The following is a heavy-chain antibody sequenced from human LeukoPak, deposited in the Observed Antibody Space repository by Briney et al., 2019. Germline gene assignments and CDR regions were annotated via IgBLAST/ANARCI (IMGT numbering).Heavy chain of an antibody. J-gene: IGHJ3*02. D-gene: IGHD5-24*01. V-gene: IGHV3-43D*03. CDR1: GFTFSSYW. CDR2: ISWDGGST. CDR3: AKDTGDGYSSASDAFDI. Sequence: GGSLRLSCAASGFTFSSYWMHWVRQAPGKGLEWVSLISWDGGSTYYADSVKGRFTISRDNSKNSLYLQMNSLRAEDTALYYCAKDTGDGYSSASDAFDIWGQGTMVTVSS.